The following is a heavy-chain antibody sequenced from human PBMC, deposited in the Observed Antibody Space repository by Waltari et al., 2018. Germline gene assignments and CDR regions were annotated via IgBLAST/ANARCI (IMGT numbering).Heavy chain of an antibody. V-gene: IGHV3-30*02. CDR3: AKDPGADSVYYFDY. CDR2: IRYDGSNK. J-gene: IGHJ4*02. D-gene: IGHD2-8*01. CDR1: GFAFSSYG. Sequence: QVQLVESGGGVVQPGGSMRLSCAASGFAFSSYGMHWVSQAPGKGLEWVAFIRYDGSNKYYADSVKGRFTISRDNSKNTLYLQMNSLRAEDTAVYYCAKDPGADSVYYFDYWGQGTLVTVSS.